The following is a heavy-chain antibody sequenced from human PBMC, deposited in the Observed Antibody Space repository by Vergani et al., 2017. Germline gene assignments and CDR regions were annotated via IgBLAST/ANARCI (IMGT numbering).Heavy chain of an antibody. CDR2: IIPIFGTA. CDR3: ASVVSYYYYMDV. Sequence: QVQLVQSGAEVKKPGSSVKVSCKASGGTFSSYAISWVRQAPGQGLEWMGRIIPIFGTANYAQKFQGRVTITADESTTTAYMELSSLRSDDTAVYYCASVVSYYYYMDVWGKGTTVTVSS. V-gene: IGHV1-69*13. CDR1: GGTFSSYA. D-gene: IGHD4-23*01. J-gene: IGHJ6*03.